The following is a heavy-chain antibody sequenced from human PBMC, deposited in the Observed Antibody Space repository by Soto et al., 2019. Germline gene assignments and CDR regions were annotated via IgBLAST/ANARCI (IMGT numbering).Heavy chain of an antibody. V-gene: IGHV1-69*12. Sequence: QVQLVQSGAEVKKPGSSVKVSCKASGGTFSSYAISWVRQAPGQGLEWMGGIIPIFGTANYAQKFQGRVTSTADESTSTAYMELSSLRSADTAVYYCASPPSSNRYYYGMDVWGQGTTVTVSS. CDR1: GGTFSSYA. J-gene: IGHJ6*02. CDR2: IIPIFGTA. D-gene: IGHD4-4*01. CDR3: ASPPSSNRYYYGMDV.